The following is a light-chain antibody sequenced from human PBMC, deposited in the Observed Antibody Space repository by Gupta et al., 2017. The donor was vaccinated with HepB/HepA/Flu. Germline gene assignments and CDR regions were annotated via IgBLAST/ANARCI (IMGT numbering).Light chain of an antibody. CDR2: AAS. CDR3: QQSDSPPTT. J-gene: IGKJ1*01. V-gene: IGKV1-39*01. Sequence: DIQMTQSPSSLSASVGDRVTITCRASQSISRHLNWYQQKPGKAPKLLIYAASRLESGVPSRFSGSGSGTDFTFTISMLQPEDFATYYCQQSDSPPTTFGQGTKVENK. CDR1: QSISRH.